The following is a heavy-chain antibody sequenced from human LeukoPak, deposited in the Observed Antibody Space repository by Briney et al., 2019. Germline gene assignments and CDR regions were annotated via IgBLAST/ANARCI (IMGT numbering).Heavy chain of an antibody. V-gene: IGHV4-59*01. CDR1: GGSISSYY. CDR2: IYYSGST. Sequence: NPSETLSLTCTVSGGSISSYYWSWIRQPPGKGLEWIGYIYYSGSTNYNPSLKSRVTISVDTSKNQFSLKLSSVTAADTAVYYCARSYYDFWSGYYGYMDVWGKGTTVTVSS. CDR3: ARSYYDFWSGYYGYMDV. D-gene: IGHD3-3*01. J-gene: IGHJ6*03.